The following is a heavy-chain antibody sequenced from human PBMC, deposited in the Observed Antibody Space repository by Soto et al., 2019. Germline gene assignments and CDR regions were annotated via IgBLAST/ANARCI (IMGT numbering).Heavy chain of an antibody. J-gene: IGHJ4*02. CDR3: ARDRWEGSGNFDS. V-gene: IGHV4-31*03. D-gene: IGHD3-10*01. CDR1: GGSISRGNYY. CDR2: IDYSGST. Sequence: SETLSLTCIVSGGSISRGNYYWNWIRQHPGKGLEWIGYIDYSGSTNYNPSLWNRATISVDTSKNEYSLKLSFVTAADTAVYYCARDRWEGSGNFDSWGQGAPVTVSS.